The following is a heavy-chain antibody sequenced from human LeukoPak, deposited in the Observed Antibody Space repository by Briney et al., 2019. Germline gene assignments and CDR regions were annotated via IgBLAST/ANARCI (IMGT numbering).Heavy chain of an antibody. V-gene: IGHV4-59*08. D-gene: IGHD3-3*01. J-gene: IGHJ6*03. CDR2: IYYSGST. CDR1: GDSINNYY. Sequence: SETLSLTCSVSGDSINNYYWNWIRQPPGKGLEWIGYIYYSGSTRYNPSLQSRVTMSIDTSKNQFSLKLSSVTAADTAVYYCARQVSYYDFWSGYYTGGDYYYMDVWGKGTTVTVSS. CDR3: ARQVSYYDFWSGYYTGGDYYYMDV.